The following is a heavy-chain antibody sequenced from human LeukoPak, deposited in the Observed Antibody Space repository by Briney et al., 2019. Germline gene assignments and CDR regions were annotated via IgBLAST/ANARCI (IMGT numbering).Heavy chain of an antibody. Sequence: PGGSLRLSCAASGFTFRSYWMTWVRQAPGKGLEWVANINQDGSEKYYMDSVKGRFTISRDNAENSLSLQMNSLRAEDTAVYYCARDRTGNDYWGQGALVTVSS. CDR2: INQDGSEK. V-gene: IGHV3-7*01. J-gene: IGHJ4*02. CDR1: GFTFRSYW. CDR3: ARDRTGNDY. D-gene: IGHD1-1*01.